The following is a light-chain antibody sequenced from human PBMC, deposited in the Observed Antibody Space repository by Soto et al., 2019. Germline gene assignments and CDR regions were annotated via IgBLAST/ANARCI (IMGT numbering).Light chain of an antibody. Sequence: DIQMTQSPSSLSASVGDRVTITCRASQRISTYLNWYQQKPGKAPKLLISTASSLESGVPSRFSGSGSGTDFTLTISSLQPEDFATYYCQQVYTTPYTFGQGTKVEI. J-gene: IGKJ2*01. V-gene: IGKV1-39*01. CDR1: QRISTY. CDR3: QQVYTTPYT. CDR2: TAS.